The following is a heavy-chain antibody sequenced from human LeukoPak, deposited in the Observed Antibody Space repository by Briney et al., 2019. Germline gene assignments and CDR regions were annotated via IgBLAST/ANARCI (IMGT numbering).Heavy chain of an antibody. CDR2: ISSSGSTI. Sequence: GGSLGLSCAASGFTFSSYEMNWVRQAPGKGLERVSYISSSGSTIYYADSVKGRFTISRDNAKNSLYLQMNSLRAEDTAVYYCARDVMYSSGWYGGFDYWGQGTLVTVSS. J-gene: IGHJ4*02. CDR3: ARDVMYSSGWYGGFDY. V-gene: IGHV3-48*03. D-gene: IGHD6-19*01. CDR1: GFTFSSYE.